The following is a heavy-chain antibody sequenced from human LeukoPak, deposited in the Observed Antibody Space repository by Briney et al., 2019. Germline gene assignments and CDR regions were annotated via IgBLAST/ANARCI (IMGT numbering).Heavy chain of an antibody. D-gene: IGHD1-1*01. CDR3: ARGLGRMGPFDY. V-gene: IGHV1-69*13. CDR1: GGTLSSYA. Sequence: SVKVSCKASGGTLSSYAISWVRQAPGQGLEWMGGIIPIFGTPNYAQKFQGRVTITADESTSTAYMELSSLRSEDTAVYYCARGLGRMGPFDYWGQGTLVTVSS. J-gene: IGHJ4*02. CDR2: IIPIFGTP.